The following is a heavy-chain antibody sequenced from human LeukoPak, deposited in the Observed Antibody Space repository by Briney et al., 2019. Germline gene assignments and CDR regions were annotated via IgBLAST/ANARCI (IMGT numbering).Heavy chain of an antibody. Sequence: GASVKVSCKASGYTFTTYAMHWVRQAPGQRLEWMGWISAGNGNAKYSQKFQGRVTITRDTSASTAYMELSSLRSEDTAVYYCAREVTTHYYYYYMDVWGKGTTVTVSS. D-gene: IGHD4-17*01. V-gene: IGHV1-3*01. J-gene: IGHJ6*03. CDR2: ISAGNGNA. CDR3: AREVTTHYYYYYMDV. CDR1: GYTFTTYA.